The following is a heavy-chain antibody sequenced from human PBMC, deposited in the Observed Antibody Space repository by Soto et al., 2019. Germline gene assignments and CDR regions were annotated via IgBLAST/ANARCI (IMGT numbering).Heavy chain of an antibody. Sequence: QVQLVQSGAEVKKPGASVKISCKASGYSFTSYDTNWVRQATGQGLEWMGWMNHKSGNTGYAQKVQGSVTMTRYNPRSTAYKELSRLRSEDTPVDYWAGIFFALDYLGQGTLVTVAS. CDR1: GYSFTSYD. D-gene: IGHD3-9*01. CDR2: MNHKSGNT. CDR3: AGIFFALDY. J-gene: IGHJ4*02. V-gene: IGHV1-8*01.